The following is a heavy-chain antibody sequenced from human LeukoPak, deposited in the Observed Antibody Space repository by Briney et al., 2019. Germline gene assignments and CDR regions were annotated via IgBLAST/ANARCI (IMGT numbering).Heavy chain of an antibody. CDR1: GYTFTSYY. CDR3: ARTRSVLRFLEWLFLGPFDY. V-gene: IGHV1-46*01. Sequence: ASVKVSCKASGYTFTSYYMHWVRQAPGQGLEWMGIINPSGGSTSYAQKFQGRLTMTRDTSTSTVYMELSSLRSEDTAVYYCARTRSVLRFLEWLFLGPFDYWGQGTLVTVSS. D-gene: IGHD3-3*01. CDR2: INPSGGST. J-gene: IGHJ4*02.